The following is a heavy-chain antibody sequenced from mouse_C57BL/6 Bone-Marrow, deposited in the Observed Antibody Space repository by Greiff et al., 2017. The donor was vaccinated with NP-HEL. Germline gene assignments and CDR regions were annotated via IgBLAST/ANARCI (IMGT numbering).Heavy chain of an antibody. Sequence: EVQLVESGGGLVQPKGSLKLSCAASGFTFNTYAMHWVRQAPGKGLEWVARIRSKSSNYATYYADSVKDRFTISRDDSQSMLYLQMNNLKTEDTAMYYCGRPTYYGSSYWYFDVWGTGTTVTVSS. D-gene: IGHD1-1*01. J-gene: IGHJ1*03. CDR2: IRSKSSNYAT. V-gene: IGHV10-3*01. CDR1: GFTFNTYA. CDR3: GRPTYYGSSYWYFDV.